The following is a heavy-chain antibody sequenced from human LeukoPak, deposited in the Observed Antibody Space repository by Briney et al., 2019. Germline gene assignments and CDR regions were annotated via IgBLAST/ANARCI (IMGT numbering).Heavy chain of an antibody. CDR2: LSWNGGNI. Sequence: PGGSLRLSCAASGFTFHEYAMHWIRQAPGKGLEWASGLSWNGGNIGYAESVRGRFTISRDNAGNSLYLQMNSLRPEDTALYYCAKALGSTVTTRTYFDYWGQGTLVTVSS. V-gene: IGHV3-9*01. CDR3: AKALGSTVTTRTYFDY. D-gene: IGHD4-17*01. J-gene: IGHJ4*02. CDR1: GFTFHEYA.